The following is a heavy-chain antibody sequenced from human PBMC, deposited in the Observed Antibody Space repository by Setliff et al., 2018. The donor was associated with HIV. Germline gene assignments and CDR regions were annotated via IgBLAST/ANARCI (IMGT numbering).Heavy chain of an antibody. Sequence: PGESLKISCKGSGYTFSNFWISWVRQMPGKGLEWMGRLVPRDSYTDYSPSFQGHVTISGDKSSSTAYLQWSSLKASDTATYYCARLLRRPHDFFYMDVWGKGTTVTVSS. CDR2: LVPRDSYT. D-gene: IGHD2-15*01. CDR1: GYTFSNFW. CDR3: ARLLRRPHDFFYMDV. J-gene: IGHJ6*03. V-gene: IGHV5-10-1*01.